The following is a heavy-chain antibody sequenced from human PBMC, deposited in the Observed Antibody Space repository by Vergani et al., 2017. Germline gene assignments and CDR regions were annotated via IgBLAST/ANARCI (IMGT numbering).Heavy chain of an antibody. Sequence: QVQLVQSGAEVKKPGSSVKVSCKASGCTFSSYTISWVRQAPGQGLEWMGRIIPILGIANYAQKFQGRVTITADKSTSTAYMELSSLRSEDTAVYYCAIAYCGGDCYFDYYYGMDVWGQXP. CDR3: AIAYCGGDCYFDYYYGMDV. CDR2: IIPILGIA. CDR1: GCTFSSYT. D-gene: IGHD2-21*02. V-gene: IGHV1-69*02. J-gene: IGHJ6*02.